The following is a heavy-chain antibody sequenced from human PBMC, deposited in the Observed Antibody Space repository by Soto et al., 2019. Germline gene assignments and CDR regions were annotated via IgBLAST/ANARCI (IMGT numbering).Heavy chain of an antibody. CDR1: GYTFTSYD. D-gene: IGHD2-15*01. Sequence: ASVKVSCKASGYTFTSYDINWVRQATGQGLEWMGWMNPNSGGTNYAQKFQGWVTMTRDTSISTAYMEMSRLRSNDTAVYYCARGASGIVVVVAASFDWFDPWGQGTLVTVSS. J-gene: IGHJ5*02. CDR2: MNPNSGGT. CDR3: ARGASGIVVVVAASFDWFDP. V-gene: IGHV1-2*04.